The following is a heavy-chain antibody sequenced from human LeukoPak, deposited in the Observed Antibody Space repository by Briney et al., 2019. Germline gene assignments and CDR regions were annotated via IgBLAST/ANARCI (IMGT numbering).Heavy chain of an antibody. V-gene: IGHV3-23*01. D-gene: IGHD3-10*01. CDR2: IRDSGGHT. CDR1: GLTFSSYR. J-gene: IGHJ2*01. Sequence: PGGSLRLSCAASGLTFSSYRMNWVRQAPGKGLEWVSAIRDSGGHTYYTDSVKGRFTISRDNSENTLYLQMSSLRAEDTAVYYCANAEITMVLGVITTRWYFDLWGRGTLVTVSS. CDR3: ANAEITMVLGVITTRWYFDL.